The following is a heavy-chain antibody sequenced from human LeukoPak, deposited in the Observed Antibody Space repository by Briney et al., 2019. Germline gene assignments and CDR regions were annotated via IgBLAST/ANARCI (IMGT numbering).Heavy chain of an antibody. J-gene: IGHJ4*02. Sequence: PSETLSLTCTVSGGSVTSHYWTWIRQPPSHGLEWIGYIYYSGSTNYNPSLKSRVTISVDTSKNQFSLKLSSVTAADTAVYYCATGYDEPDYWGEGTLVTVSS. V-gene: IGHV4-59*02. CDR1: GGSVTSHY. D-gene: IGHD3-3*01. CDR2: IYYSGST. CDR3: ATGYDEPDY.